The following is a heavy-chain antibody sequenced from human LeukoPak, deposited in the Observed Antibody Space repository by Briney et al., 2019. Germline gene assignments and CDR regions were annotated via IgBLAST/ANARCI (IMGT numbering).Heavy chain of an antibody. CDR1: GDSVSSNSAA. CDR2: TYYRSKWYN. D-gene: IGHD3-3*01. CDR3: ARVNGVLEWLGWGFMDV. Sequence: SQTLSLTCAITGDSVSSNSAAWNWIRRSPSRGLEWLGRTYYRSKWYNDYAVSVKSRITINPDTSKNQFSLQLNSVTPEDTAVYYCARVNGVLEWLGWGFMDVWGQGTTVTVSS. J-gene: IGHJ6*02. V-gene: IGHV6-1*01.